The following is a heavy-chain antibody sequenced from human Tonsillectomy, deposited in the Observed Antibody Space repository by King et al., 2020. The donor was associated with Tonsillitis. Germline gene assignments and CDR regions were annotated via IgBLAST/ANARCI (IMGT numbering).Heavy chain of an antibody. CDR2: FDPEDGET. Sequence: QLVQSGAEVKKPGASVKVSCKVSGYTLTELSMHWVRQAPGKGLEWMGGFDPEDGETIYAQKFQGRVTITEDTSTDTAYMELSSLRSEDTAVYYCATLGDPYCGGDCYSAFDIWGQGTMVTVSS. CDR3: ATLGDPYCGGDCYSAFDI. V-gene: IGHV1-24*01. CDR1: GYTLTELS. J-gene: IGHJ3*02. D-gene: IGHD2-21*02.